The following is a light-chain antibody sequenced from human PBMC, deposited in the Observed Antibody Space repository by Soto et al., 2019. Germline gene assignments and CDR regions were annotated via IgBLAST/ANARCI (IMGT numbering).Light chain of an antibody. Sequence: EIVVTKCPATLCLCPGYRDTLSSRASQSVSSYLVWYQQKPGQAPRLLISDASNRATGIPARFSGSGSGADFTLAFSSLEPEDFAVYYCQQRANWPLTFGGGTKVDIK. CDR3: QQRANWPLT. CDR2: DAS. V-gene: IGKV3-11*01. J-gene: IGKJ4*01. CDR1: QSVSSY.